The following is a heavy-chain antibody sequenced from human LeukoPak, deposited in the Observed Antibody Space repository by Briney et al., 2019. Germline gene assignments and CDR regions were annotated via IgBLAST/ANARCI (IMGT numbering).Heavy chain of an antibody. Sequence: GGSLRLSCAASGFTFSSYAMHWVRQAPGKGLEWVAVISYDGSNKYYADSVKGRFTISRDNSKNTLYLQMNSLGAEDTAVYYCARAKVVTAMVTPFDYWGQGTLVTVSS. CDR1: GFTFSSYA. CDR2: ISYDGSNK. D-gene: IGHD5-18*01. J-gene: IGHJ4*02. V-gene: IGHV3-30-3*01. CDR3: ARAKVVTAMVTPFDY.